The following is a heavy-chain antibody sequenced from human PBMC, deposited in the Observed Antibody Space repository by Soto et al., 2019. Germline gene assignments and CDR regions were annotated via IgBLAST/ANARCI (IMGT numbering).Heavy chain of an antibody. Sequence: PGGSLRRSCAASGFIFKMYWMHWVRQSPGKGLVWISRIYNDGTYSDYADSVRGRFTISRDNVNDTLYLQMNNLRAEDSGLYYCTRGPRPISTGTGAYWGQGTQVTVSS. CDR1: GFIFKMYW. V-gene: IGHV3-74*01. CDR3: TRGPRPISTGTGAY. D-gene: IGHD3-10*01. J-gene: IGHJ4*02. CDR2: IYNDGTYS.